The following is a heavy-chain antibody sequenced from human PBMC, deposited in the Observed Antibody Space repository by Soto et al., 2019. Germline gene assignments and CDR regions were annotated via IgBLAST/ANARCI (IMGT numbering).Heavy chain of an antibody. CDR2: ISYDGSNK. D-gene: IGHD2-2*01. J-gene: IGHJ4*02. CDR3: ARDMARYCSSTSCYRIDY. V-gene: IGHV3-30-3*01. CDR1: GFTFSSYA. Sequence: QVQLVESGGGVVQPGRSLRLSCAASGFTFSSYAMHWVRQAPGKGLEWVAVISYDGSNKYYADSVKGRFTISRDNSKNTLYLQMNSLRAEDTAVYYCARDMARYCSSTSCYRIDYWGQGTLVTVSS.